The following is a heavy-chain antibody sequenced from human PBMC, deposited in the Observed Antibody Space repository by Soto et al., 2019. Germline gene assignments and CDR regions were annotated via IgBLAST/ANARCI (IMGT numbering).Heavy chain of an antibody. Sequence: EVQLVESGGGLVKPGGSLRLSCAASGFTFSSYSMNWVRQAPGKGLEWVSSISSSSSYIYYADSVKGRFTISRDNAKNYRYLQMHSLRAEDTAVYYCASANDCSGGSCYPNYYYYYMDVWGKGTTVTVSS. CDR2: ISSSSSYI. CDR3: ASANDCSGGSCYPNYYYYYMDV. J-gene: IGHJ6*03. CDR1: GFTFSSYS. D-gene: IGHD2-15*01. V-gene: IGHV3-21*01.